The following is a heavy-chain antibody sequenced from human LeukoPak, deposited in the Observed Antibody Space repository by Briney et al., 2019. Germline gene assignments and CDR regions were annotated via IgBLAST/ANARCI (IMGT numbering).Heavy chain of an antibody. CDR2: IYYSGST. CDR1: GGSISSYY. V-gene: IGHV4-59*12. J-gene: IGHJ4*02. CDR3: ARVRGLRGRLRYSPYFDY. Sequence: SETLSLTCTVSGGSISSYYWSWIRQPPGKGLEWIGYIYYSGSTNYNPSLKSRVTISVDTSKNQFSLKLSSVTAADTAVYYCARVRGLRGRLRYSPYFDYWGQGTLVTVSS. D-gene: IGHD2-21*02.